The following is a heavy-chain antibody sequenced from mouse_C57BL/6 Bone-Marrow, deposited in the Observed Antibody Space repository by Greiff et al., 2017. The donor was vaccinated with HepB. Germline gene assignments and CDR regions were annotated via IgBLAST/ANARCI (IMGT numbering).Heavy chain of an antibody. CDR1: GYTFTSYW. Sequence: QVQLQQPGAELVKPGASVKLSCKASGYTFTSYWMHWVKQRPGQGLEWIGMIHPNSGSTNYNEKFKDKATLTADKSSSTAYMQLSSLTYEDSAVYYCAKLGRENAYWGQGTLVTVSA. J-gene: IGHJ3*01. D-gene: IGHD4-1*01. CDR2: IHPNSGST. V-gene: IGHV1-64*01. CDR3: AKLGRENAY.